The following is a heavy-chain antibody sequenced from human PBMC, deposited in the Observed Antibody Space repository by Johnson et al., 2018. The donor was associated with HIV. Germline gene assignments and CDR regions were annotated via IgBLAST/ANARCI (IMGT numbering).Heavy chain of an antibody. CDR1: GFTFDDYA. J-gene: IGHJ3*02. CDR3: VRVVVTMIVSDTLPSLGDGRNDAFDI. D-gene: IGHD3-22*01. CDR2: IKTTSAGGNI. V-gene: IGHV3-20*04. Sequence: VRLVESGGGVVRPGGSLRLSCAAAGFTFDDYAMHWVRQAPGKGLEWVGRIKTTSAGGNIGYADSVKGGFGSSSDNAKNSLDLQMNCLRVEDTALYYCVRVVVTMIVSDTLPSLGDGRNDAFDIWGQGTMVTVSS.